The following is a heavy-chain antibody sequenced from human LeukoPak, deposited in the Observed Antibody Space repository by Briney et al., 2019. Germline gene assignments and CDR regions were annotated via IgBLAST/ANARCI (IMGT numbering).Heavy chain of an antibody. J-gene: IGHJ4*02. CDR3: ARHEAAAGLFDY. V-gene: IGHV5-10-1*01. Sequence: GESLKISCKGSGYSFTSYWISWVRQMPGKGLEWMGRIDPSDSYTNYSPSFQGHVTITADKSISTAYLQWSSLKASDTAMYYCARHEAAAGLFDYWGQGTLVTVSS. D-gene: IGHD6-13*01. CDR2: IDPSDSYT. CDR1: GYSFTSYW.